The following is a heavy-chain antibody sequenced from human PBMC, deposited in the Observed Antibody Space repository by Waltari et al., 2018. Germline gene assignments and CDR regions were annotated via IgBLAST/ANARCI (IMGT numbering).Heavy chain of an antibody. CDR3: ARNVAGTGDFTY. CDR1: GYTFTSYD. V-gene: IGHV1-8*02. J-gene: IGHJ4*02. CDR2: MNPNRRNT. Sequence: QVQLVQSGAEVKKPGASVKVSCKASGYTFTSYDINWVRQAPGQGLEWMGWMNPNRRNTGYAQKFQGRVSSTRDTSISTAYMELSSLRSEDTAVYYCARNVAGTGDFTYWGQGTLVTVSS.